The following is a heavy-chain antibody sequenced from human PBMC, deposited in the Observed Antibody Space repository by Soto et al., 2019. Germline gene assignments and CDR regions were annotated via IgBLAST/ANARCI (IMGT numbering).Heavy chain of an antibody. CDR3: AIVLSGQYYYYYYDMDV. D-gene: IGHD3-3*01. CDR1: SGSVSSGSYY. Sequence: SETLSLTCTVSSGSVSSGSYYWSWIRQPPGKGLEWIGYIYYSGSTNYNPSLKSRVTISVDTSKNQFSLKLSSVTAADTAVYYCAIVLSGQYYYYYYDMDVWGQGTTVTVSS. V-gene: IGHV4-61*01. CDR2: IYYSGST. J-gene: IGHJ6*02.